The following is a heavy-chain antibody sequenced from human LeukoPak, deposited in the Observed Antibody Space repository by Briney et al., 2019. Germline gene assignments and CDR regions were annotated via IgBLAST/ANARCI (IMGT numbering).Heavy chain of an antibody. CDR3: ARDLLTGVWDY. V-gene: IGHV4-34*01. J-gene: IGHJ4*02. D-gene: IGHD2-21*01. Sequence: SETLSLTCAVYGGSFSGYYWSWIRQPPGKGLEWIGEINHSGSTNYNPSLKSRVTISVDTSKNQFSLKLSSVTAADTAVYYCARDLLTGVWDYWGQGTLVTVSS. CDR2: INHSGST. CDR1: GGSFSGYY.